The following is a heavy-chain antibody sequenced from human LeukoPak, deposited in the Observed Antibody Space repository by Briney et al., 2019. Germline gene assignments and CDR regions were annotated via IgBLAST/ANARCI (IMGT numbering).Heavy chain of an antibody. CDR1: GYTFTSYY. J-gene: IGHJ2*01. CDR3: ARESCSSTSCYAVSYWYFDL. V-gene: IGHV1-18*04. CDR2: ISAYNGNT. D-gene: IGHD2-2*01. Sequence: GASVKVSCKASGYTFTSYYMHWVRQAPGQGLEWMGWISAYNGNTNYAQKLQGRVTMTTDTSTSTAYMELRSLRSDDTAVYYCARESCSSTSCYAVSYWYFDLWGRGTLVTVSS.